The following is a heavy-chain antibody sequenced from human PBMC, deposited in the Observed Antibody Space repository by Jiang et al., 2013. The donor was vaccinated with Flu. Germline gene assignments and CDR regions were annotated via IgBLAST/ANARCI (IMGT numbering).Heavy chain of an antibody. D-gene: IGHD5-12*01. CDR2: MSFDGSEI. CDR1: GFTFGSYG. V-gene: IGHV3-30*03. J-gene: IGHJ4*02. CDR3: ARVWSGYALDY. Sequence: QLVESGGGVVQPGRSLRLSCAASGFTFGSYGIHWVRQAPGKGLEWVAYMSFDGSEIQYAESVKGRFTVSRQNFKNTLFLQMVSLRREDTAVYYCARVWSGYALDYWGQGT.